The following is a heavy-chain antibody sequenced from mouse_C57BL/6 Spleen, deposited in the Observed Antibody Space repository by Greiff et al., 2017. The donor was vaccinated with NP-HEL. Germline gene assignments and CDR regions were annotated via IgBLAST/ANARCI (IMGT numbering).Heavy chain of an antibody. Sequence: EVQVQQSGPELVKPGASVKISCKASGYTFTDYYMNWVKPSHGKSLEWIGDINPNNGGTSYIQKFKGKATLTGDKSASTAYMECRSLTSEDSAVYYCAREAGSSSAWFAYWGQGTLVTVSA. J-gene: IGHJ3*01. D-gene: IGHD1-1*01. CDR2: INPNNGGT. V-gene: IGHV1-26*01. CDR3: AREAGSSSAWFAY. CDR1: GYTFTDYY.